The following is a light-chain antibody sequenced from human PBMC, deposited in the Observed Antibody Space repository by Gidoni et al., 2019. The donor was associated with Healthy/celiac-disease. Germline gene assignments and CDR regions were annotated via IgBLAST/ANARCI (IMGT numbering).Light chain of an antibody. CDR3: QQYGSSRT. V-gene: IGKV3-20*01. CDR2: GAS. CDR1: QSVSSRY. Sequence: IVLTQSPGTLSLSPVDRATLSCRASQSVSSRYLAWYQQKPGQAPRLLIYGASSRATGIPDRFSGSGSGTDFKLTISRLEPEDFAVYYCQQYGSSRTFGQGTKVEIK. J-gene: IGKJ1*01.